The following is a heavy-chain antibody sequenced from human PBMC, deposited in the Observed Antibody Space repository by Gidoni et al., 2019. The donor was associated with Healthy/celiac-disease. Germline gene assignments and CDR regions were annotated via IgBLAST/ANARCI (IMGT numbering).Heavy chain of an antibody. V-gene: IGHV1-18*01. CDR2: ISAYNGNT. CDR1: GYTFTSYA. J-gene: IGHJ5*02. CDR3: ARDPSTGLDGDYAILTVTWFDP. Sequence: QVQLVQSGAEVKKPGASVKVSCKASGYTFTSYAISWVRQAPGHGLEWIGWISAYNGNTNYAQKLQSRVTMTTDTSTSTAYMELRSLRSDDTAVYYCARDPSTGLDGDYAILTVTWFDPWGQGTLVTVSS. D-gene: IGHD4-17*01.